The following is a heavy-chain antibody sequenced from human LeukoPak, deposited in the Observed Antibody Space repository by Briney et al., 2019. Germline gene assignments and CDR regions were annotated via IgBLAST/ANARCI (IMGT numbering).Heavy chain of an antibody. V-gene: IGHV3-9*01. CDR2: ISWNSGSI. J-gene: IGHJ5*02. D-gene: IGHD6-6*01. CDR3: AKDYSSSFGAAGWFAP. Sequence: GGSLRLSCAASGFTFDDYARHWVRQAPGKGLEWVSGISWNSGSIGYADSVKGRFTISRDNAKNSLYLQMNSLRAEDTALYYCAKDYSSSFGAAGWFAPWGQGTLVTVSS. CDR1: GFTFDDYA.